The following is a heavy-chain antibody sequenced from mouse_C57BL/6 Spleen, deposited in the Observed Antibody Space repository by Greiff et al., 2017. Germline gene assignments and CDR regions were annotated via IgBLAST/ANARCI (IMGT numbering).Heavy chain of an antibody. CDR3: ARRYDYDGGFAY. V-gene: IGHV5-6*02. J-gene: IGHJ3*01. D-gene: IGHD2-4*01. CDR2: ISSGGSYT. CDR1: GFTFSSYG. Sequence: DVKLVESGGDLVKPGGSLKLSCAASGFTFSSYGMSWVRPTPDNRLEWVATISSGGSYTYYPDRVKGRFTISRDNAKNTLYLQMSSLKSEDTAMYYCARRYDYDGGFAYWGQGTLVTVSA.